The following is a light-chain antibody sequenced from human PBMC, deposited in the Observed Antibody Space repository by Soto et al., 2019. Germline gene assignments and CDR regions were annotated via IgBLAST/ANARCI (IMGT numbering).Light chain of an antibody. Sequence: QSALTQPASVSGSPGQSITISCTGTSSDVGSYNLVSWYQQYPGKAPKFLIYEVSKRPSGVSNRFSGSKSGNTASLTISGLQAEDEADYYCCSYAGSSTWIFGGGTKLTVL. CDR2: EVS. V-gene: IGLV2-23*02. J-gene: IGLJ2*01. CDR3: CSYAGSSTWI. CDR1: SSDVGSYNL.